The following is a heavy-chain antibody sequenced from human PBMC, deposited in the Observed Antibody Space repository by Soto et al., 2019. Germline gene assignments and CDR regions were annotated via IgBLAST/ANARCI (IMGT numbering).Heavy chain of an antibody. CDR2: IIPIFGTA. CDR1: GGTFSSYA. D-gene: IGHD2-15*01. Sequence: SVKVSCKASGGTFSSYAISWVRQAPGQGLEWMGGIIPIFGTANYAQKFQGRVAITADKSTSTAYMELSSLRSEDTAVYYCARGSDPYYYYGMDVWGQGTTVTVSS. J-gene: IGHJ6*02. V-gene: IGHV1-69*06. CDR3: ARGSDPYYYYGMDV.